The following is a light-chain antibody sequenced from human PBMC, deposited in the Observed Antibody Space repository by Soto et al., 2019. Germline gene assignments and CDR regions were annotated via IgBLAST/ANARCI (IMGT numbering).Light chain of an antibody. Sequence: EIVLTQSPATLSLSPGERATLSCRASQSVSSYLAWYQQKPGQAPRLLIYGASNRATGIPARFSGSGSGTDFTLTISSLESEDFAVYYCQQRSNWPPYTFGQGTKLEIK. CDR2: GAS. CDR1: QSVSSY. J-gene: IGKJ2*01. V-gene: IGKV3-11*01. CDR3: QQRSNWPPYT.